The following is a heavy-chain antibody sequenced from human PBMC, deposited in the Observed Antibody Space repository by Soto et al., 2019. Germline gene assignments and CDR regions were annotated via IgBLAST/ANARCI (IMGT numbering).Heavy chain of an antibody. CDR2: TFYRSRWYN. V-gene: IGHV6-1*01. D-gene: IGHD3-3*01. CDR1: GDSVPSNSAG. J-gene: IGHJ4*02. CDR3: TRDIDFGY. Sequence: PSQTLSLTCAISGDSVPSNSAGWNWIRQSPSRGLEWLGRTFYRSRWYNEYAVSVKGRITVSPDTSRNQISLQLNSVTPDDTAVYFCTRDIDFGYWGRGTQVTVSS.